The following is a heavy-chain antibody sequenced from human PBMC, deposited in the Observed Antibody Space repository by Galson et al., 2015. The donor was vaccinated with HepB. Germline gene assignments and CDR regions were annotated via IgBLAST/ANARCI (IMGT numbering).Heavy chain of an antibody. D-gene: IGHD3-10*01. CDR2: IYWDDDK. Sequence: TFSGFSLNTTDVGVGWIRQPPGKALQWLALIYWDDDKRYFPSLRGRLAINRDTSKNQVVLTMANMGPADAGTYYCAHRTKVSRRGYFFDFWGLGTLVAVSS. CDR1: GFSLNTTDVG. J-gene: IGHJ4*02. CDR3: AHRTKVSRRGYFFDF. V-gene: IGHV2-5*02.